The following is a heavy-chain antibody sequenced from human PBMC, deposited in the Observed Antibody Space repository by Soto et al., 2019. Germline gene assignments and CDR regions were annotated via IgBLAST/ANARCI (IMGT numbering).Heavy chain of an antibody. CDR3: AREQRNNLRAYYARDV. CDR1: GFTFSNFE. Sequence: QVHLVESGGGVVQPGRSLRLSCAGSGFTFSNFEMHWVRQAPGKGLEWVAVIYHDGSNKYYADSVKGRFTISRDSSKNTLHLQMDSLTVEDTAVYYCAREQRNNLRAYYARDVWGQGTTVTVSS. D-gene: IGHD3-22*01. J-gene: IGHJ6*02. V-gene: IGHV3-30*04. CDR2: IYHDGSNK.